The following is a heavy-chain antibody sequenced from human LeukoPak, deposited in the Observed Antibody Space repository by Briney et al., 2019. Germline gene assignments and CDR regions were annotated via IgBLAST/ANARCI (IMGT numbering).Heavy chain of an antibody. CDR3: ARKQTRITMVRGGRRYGMDV. CDR2: MNPNSGNT. CDR1: GYTFTSYD. Sequence: ASVKVSCKASGYTFTSYDINWVRQVTGQGLEWMGWMNPNSGNTGYAQKFQGRVTMTRNTSISTAYMELSSLRSEDTAVYYCARKQTRITMVRGGRRYGMDVWGQGTTVTVSS. J-gene: IGHJ6*02. D-gene: IGHD3-10*01. V-gene: IGHV1-8*01.